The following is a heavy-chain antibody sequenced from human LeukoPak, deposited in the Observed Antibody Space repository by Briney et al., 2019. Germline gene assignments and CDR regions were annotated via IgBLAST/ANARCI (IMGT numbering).Heavy chain of an antibody. V-gene: IGHV4-34*01. Sequence: GSLRLSCAASGFTFSSYNMNWIRQPPGKGLEWIGEINHSGSTNYNPSLKSRVTISVDTSKNQFSLKLSSVTAADTAVYYCARGDSSGWYFDYWGQGTLVTVSS. D-gene: IGHD6-19*01. CDR3: ARGDSSGWYFDY. J-gene: IGHJ4*02. CDR1: GFTFSSYN. CDR2: INHSGST.